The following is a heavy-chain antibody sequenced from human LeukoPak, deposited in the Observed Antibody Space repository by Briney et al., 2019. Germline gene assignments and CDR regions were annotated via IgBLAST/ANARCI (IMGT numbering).Heavy chain of an antibody. CDR1: GGSFSGYY. CDR2: IYHSGST. V-gene: IGHV4-34*01. CDR3: ARDQRYYDSSGYTEDGFDV. Sequence: SETLSLTCAVYGGSFSGYYWSWIRQSPGKGLEWIGEIYHSGSTNYNPSLKSRVIISVDKSKNQFSLKVTSVTAADTAMYYCARDQRYYDSSGYTEDGFDVWGQGTMVTVSS. J-gene: IGHJ3*01. D-gene: IGHD3-22*01.